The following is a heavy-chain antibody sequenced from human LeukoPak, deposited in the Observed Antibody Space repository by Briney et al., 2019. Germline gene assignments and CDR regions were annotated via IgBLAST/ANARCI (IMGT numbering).Heavy chain of an antibody. CDR2: ISTSGTTI. CDR3: ARENRGFITRPIDY. Sequence: GGSLRLSCAASGFSFSSFEMNWVRQAAGTGLEWISYISTSGTTIYYADSVKGRFTISRDNAKNSLYLQMNSLRAEDTAVYYCARENRGFITRPIDYWGQGTLVTVSS. V-gene: IGHV3-48*03. D-gene: IGHD3-10*01. J-gene: IGHJ4*02. CDR1: GFSFSSFE.